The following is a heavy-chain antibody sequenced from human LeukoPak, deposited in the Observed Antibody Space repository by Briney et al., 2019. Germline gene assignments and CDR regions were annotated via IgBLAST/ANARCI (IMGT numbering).Heavy chain of an antibody. J-gene: IGHJ4*02. CDR3: ARVAVYYGSGSFFDY. V-gene: IGHV1-2*02. CDR1: GYTFTGYY. Sequence: ASVKVSCKASGYTFTGYYMHWVRQAPGQGLEWMGWINPNNGGTNYAQKFQGRVTMTRDTSISTAYMELSRLRSDDTAVYYCARVAVYYGSGSFFDYWGQGTLVTVSS. CDR2: INPNNGGT. D-gene: IGHD3-10*01.